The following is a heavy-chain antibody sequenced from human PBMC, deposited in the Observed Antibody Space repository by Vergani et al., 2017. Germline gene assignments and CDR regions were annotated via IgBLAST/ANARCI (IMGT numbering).Heavy chain of an antibody. CDR3: AGRPYYYDSSGYYTYYYYMDV. D-gene: IGHD3-22*01. Sequence: QVQLVESGGGLVKPGGSLRLSCAASGFTFSDYYMSWIRQAPGKGLEWVSYISSSGSTIYYADSVQGRFTISRDNAKNSLYLQMNSLRAEDTAVYYCAGRPYYYDSSGYYTYYYYMDVWGKGP. CDR1: GFTFSDYY. CDR2: ISSSGSTI. J-gene: IGHJ6*03. V-gene: IGHV3-11*01.